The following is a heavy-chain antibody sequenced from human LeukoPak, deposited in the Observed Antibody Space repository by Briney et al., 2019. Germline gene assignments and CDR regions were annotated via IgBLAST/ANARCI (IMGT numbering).Heavy chain of an antibody. CDR3: ARERKIVVVPAAILVSWFDP. J-gene: IGHJ5*02. CDR1: GGSISSYY. D-gene: IGHD2-2*01. CDR2: IYYSGST. Sequence: SETLSLTCTVSGGSISSYYWSWIRQPPGKGLEWIGYIYYSGSTNYNPSLKSRVTISVDTSKNQFSLKLSSVTAADTAVYYCARERKIVVVPAAILVSWFDPWGQGTLVTVSP. V-gene: IGHV4-59*01.